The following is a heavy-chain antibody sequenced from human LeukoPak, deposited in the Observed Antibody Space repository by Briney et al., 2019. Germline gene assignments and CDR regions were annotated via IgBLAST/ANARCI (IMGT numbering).Heavy chain of an antibody. CDR1: GGPIGGTDYY. Sequence: SEPLSLTCTVSGGPIGGTDYYWSWIRQPPGKGLEWIGYIYFSGTTYYNPSLRSRVTISVDTSKNQFSLKVTSVTAADTAVYFCARVPETGSFSFDYWGQGTLVTVSS. CDR3: ARVPETGSFSFDY. CDR2: IYFSGTT. J-gene: IGHJ4*02. D-gene: IGHD1-1*01. V-gene: IGHV4-30-4*01.